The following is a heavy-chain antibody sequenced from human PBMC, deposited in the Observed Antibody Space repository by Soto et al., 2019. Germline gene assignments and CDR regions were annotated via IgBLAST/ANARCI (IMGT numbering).Heavy chain of an antibody. V-gene: IGHV3-30*18. CDR3: AKDRGVDYGDYYYYGMDV. CDR1: GFTFSSYG. J-gene: IGHJ6*02. CDR2: ISYDGSNK. Sequence: PVGSLRLSCAASGFTFSSYGMHWVRQAPGKGLEWVAVISYDGSNKYYADSVKGRFTISRDNSKNTLYLQMNSLRAEDTAVYYCAKDRGVDYGDYYYYGMDVWGQGTTVTVSS. D-gene: IGHD4-17*01.